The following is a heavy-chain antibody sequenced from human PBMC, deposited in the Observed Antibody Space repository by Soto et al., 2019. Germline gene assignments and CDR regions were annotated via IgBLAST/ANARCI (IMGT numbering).Heavy chain of an antibody. CDR2: INPNSGGT. J-gene: IGHJ6*02. CDR1: GYTFTGYY. CDR3: AREWYSSGWSLYYYYYGMAV. D-gene: IGHD6-19*01. Sequence: ASVKVSCKASGYTFTGYYMHWVRQAPGQGREWMGWINPNSGGTNYAQEFQGRVTMTRDTSISTAYMELSRLRSDDTAVYYCAREWYSSGWSLYYYYYGMAVWGQGTTVTVSS. V-gene: IGHV1-2*02.